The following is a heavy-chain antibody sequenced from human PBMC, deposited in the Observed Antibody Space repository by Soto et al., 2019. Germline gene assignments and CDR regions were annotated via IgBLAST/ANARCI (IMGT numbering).Heavy chain of an antibody. D-gene: IGHD3-22*01. Sequence: LXLSCTASGFTFGDDSMSWFRQAPGKGLEWVGFIRTKTYGGTTEYAASVKGRFTISRDDSKSVAYLQMNSMKIEDTAVYYCTRGGYDTSTNDYWGQGTLVTVSS. J-gene: IGHJ4*02. CDR2: IRTKTYGGTT. CDR1: GFTFGDDS. CDR3: TRGGYDTSTNDY. V-gene: IGHV3-49*03.